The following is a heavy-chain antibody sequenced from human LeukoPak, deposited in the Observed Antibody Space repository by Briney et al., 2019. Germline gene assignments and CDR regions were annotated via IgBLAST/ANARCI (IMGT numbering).Heavy chain of an antibody. D-gene: IGHD5-12*01. CDR3: ANSGYDRVKFDN. CDR2: IYYSGST. J-gene: IGHJ4*02. Sequence: PSETLSLTCTVSGGSISSGGYYWSWIRQHPGKGLEWIGYIYYSGSTYYNPSLKSRVTISVDVSKNQFSLKLSSVTAADTAVYYCANSGYDRVKFDNWGQGALVTVSS. V-gene: IGHV4-31*03. CDR1: GGSISSGGYY.